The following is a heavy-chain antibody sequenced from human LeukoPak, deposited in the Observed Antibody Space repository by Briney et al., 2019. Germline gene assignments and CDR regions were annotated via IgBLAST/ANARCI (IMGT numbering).Heavy chain of an antibody. V-gene: IGHV4-34*01. Sequence: PSETLSLTCAVYGGSFSGYYWSWIRQPPGKGLEWIGEINHSGSTNYNPSLKSRVTISVDTSKNQFSLKLSFVTAADTAVYYCARGLRYSSGWPNYWGQGTLVTVSS. J-gene: IGHJ4*02. CDR3: ARGLRYSSGWPNY. CDR2: INHSGST. D-gene: IGHD6-19*01. CDR1: GGSFSGYY.